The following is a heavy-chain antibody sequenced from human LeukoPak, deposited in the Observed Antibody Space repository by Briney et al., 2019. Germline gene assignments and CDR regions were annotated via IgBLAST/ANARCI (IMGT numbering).Heavy chain of an antibody. Sequence: ASVKVSCKASGYTFISYGISWVRQAPGQGLEWMGWISGYNGNTSYAQNLQGRVTMTTDTSTSTAYMELRSLRSDDTAVYYCARDLSSVLVLAASRGGDYWGQGTLVTVAS. CDR3: ARDLSSVLVLAASRGGDY. CDR2: ISGYNGNT. D-gene: IGHD2-2*01. V-gene: IGHV1-18*01. J-gene: IGHJ4*02. CDR1: GYTFISYG.